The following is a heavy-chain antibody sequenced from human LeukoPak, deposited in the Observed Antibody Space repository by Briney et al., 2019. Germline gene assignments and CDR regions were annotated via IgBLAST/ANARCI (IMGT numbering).Heavy chain of an antibody. V-gene: IGHV4-59*01. J-gene: IGHJ4*02. Sequence: SETLSLTCTASGGTISSYYWSWIRQPPGKGLEWIGHIYYSGSTNYNPYLKSGVTISGDTSKNPFSLKLSSVTTADTAVYYCATTSAPHLGAYSAGLDYWGQGTLGTVSS. D-gene: IGHD3-16*01. CDR2: IYYSGST. CDR1: GGTISSYY. CDR3: ATTSAPHLGAYSAGLDY.